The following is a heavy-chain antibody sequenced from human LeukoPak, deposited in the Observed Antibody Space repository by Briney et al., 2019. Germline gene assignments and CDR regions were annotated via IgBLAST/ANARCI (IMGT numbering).Heavy chain of an antibody. J-gene: IGHJ4*02. CDR3: ARARDSGSSRSLFDY. Sequence: SETLSLTCTLSGGSISSYYWSWIRQPPGKGREWIGYIYYSGSTNYNPSLKSRVTISVDTSKNQFSLKLSSVTAADTAVYYCARARDSGSSRSLFDYWGQGTMVTVSS. CDR2: IYYSGST. CDR1: GGSISSYY. V-gene: IGHV4-59*01. D-gene: IGHD1-26*01.